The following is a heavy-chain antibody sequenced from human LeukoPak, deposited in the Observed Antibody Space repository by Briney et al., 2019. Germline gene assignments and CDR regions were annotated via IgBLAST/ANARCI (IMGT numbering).Heavy chain of an antibody. D-gene: IGHD1-26*01. V-gene: IGHV4-39*07. Sequence: PSETLSLTCTVSGVSISSSNYYWGWIRQPPGKGLEWIVSISYSGSTYYNPSVKSRVTISRDTSKNQFSLSLNSVTAADTAVYYCVRVKSGSISDSWGQGTLVTVSS. J-gene: IGHJ4*02. CDR3: VRVKSGSISDS. CDR2: ISYSGST. CDR1: GVSISSSNYY.